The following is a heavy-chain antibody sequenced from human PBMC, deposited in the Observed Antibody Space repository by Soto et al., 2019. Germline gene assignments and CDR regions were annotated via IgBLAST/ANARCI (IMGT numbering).Heavy chain of an antibody. CDR2: IDPSDSYT. Sequence: GESLKISCNGSGYSFTSYWISWVRQMPGKGLEWMGRIDPSDSYTNYSPSFQGHVTISADKSISTAYLQWSSLKASDTAMYYCARKAIVATTGAGLRRLPGMDVWGQGTKVTVYS. V-gene: IGHV5-10-1*01. D-gene: IGHD5-12*01. CDR1: GYSFTSYW. J-gene: IGHJ6*02. CDR3: ARKAIVATTGAGLRRLPGMDV.